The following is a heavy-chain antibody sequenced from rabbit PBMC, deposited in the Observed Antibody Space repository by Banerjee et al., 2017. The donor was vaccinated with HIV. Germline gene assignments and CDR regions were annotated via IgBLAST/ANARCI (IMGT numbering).Heavy chain of an antibody. V-gene: IGHV1S45*01. CDR3: ARDLAGVIGWNFGL. D-gene: IGHD4-1*01. CDR2: IYAGSSDST. CDR1: GFCFSNNL. Sequence: QEQLVESGGALVQPEGSLTLTCTASGFCFSNNLMCWVRRAPGKGLEWIACIYAGSSDSTYYASWAKGRFTISSTSSTTVTLQMTSLTAADTATYFCARDLAGVIGWNFGLWGPGTLVTVS. J-gene: IGHJ4*01.